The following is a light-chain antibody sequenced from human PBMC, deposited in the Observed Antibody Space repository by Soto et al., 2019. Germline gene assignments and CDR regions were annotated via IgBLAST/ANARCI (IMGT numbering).Light chain of an antibody. CDR1: QGISSE. Sequence: EIVMTQSPATLSLSPGERAALSCRASQGISSELAWYQQKPGQPPRLLIYGASTRATGVPARFTGSGSCSDFTLTIIGLQSEDFAVYYCQQGHNWPLTFGQGTRLEI. CDR2: GAS. J-gene: IGKJ2*01. CDR3: QQGHNWPLT. V-gene: IGKV3-15*01.